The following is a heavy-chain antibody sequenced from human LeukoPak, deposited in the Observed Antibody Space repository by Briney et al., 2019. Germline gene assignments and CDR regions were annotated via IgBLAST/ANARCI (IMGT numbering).Heavy chain of an antibody. V-gene: IGHV4-30-4*01. CDR2: MHYGGSP. Sequence: SETLSLTCTVSGGSISSGDYIWTWIRQPPGKGLEWIGRMHYGGSPSYNPSLQSRVTISADTSKNQFSLRLSSVTAADTAVYYCARHAYYYDRSGSYEAFDIWGQGTMVTVSS. D-gene: IGHD3-22*01. CDR1: GGSISSGDYI. J-gene: IGHJ3*02. CDR3: ARHAYYYDRSGSYEAFDI.